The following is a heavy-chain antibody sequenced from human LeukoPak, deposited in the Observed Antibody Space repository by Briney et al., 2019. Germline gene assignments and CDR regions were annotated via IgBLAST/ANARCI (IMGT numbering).Heavy chain of an antibody. J-gene: IGHJ4*02. D-gene: IGHD4-23*01. CDR2: IYSGGST. Sequence: GGSVRLSCAASGFTVSSNYMSWVRQAPGKGLEWVSVIYSGGSTYYADSVKGRFTISRDNSKNTLYLQMNSLRAEDTAVYYCAAGSMVTGFDYWGQGTLVTVSS. CDR3: AAGSMVTGFDY. V-gene: IGHV3-53*01. CDR1: GFTVSSNY.